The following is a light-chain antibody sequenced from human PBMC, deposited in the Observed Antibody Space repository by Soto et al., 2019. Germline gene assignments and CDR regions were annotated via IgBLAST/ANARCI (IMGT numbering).Light chain of an antibody. J-gene: IGKJ5*01. CDR1: QSVSTSY. Sequence: EIVLTQSPGTLSLSPGARAPLSCRASQSVSTSYLAWYQQKPGQAPRLLIYGASSRATGIPERFSGSGSGTDFTLTISRLEPEDFAVYYCQQYGSSSITFGQGTRLEIK. V-gene: IGKV3-20*01. CDR2: GAS. CDR3: QQYGSSSIT.